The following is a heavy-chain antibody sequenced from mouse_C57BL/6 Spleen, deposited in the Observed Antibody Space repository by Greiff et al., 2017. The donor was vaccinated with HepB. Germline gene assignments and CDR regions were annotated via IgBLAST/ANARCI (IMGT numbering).Heavy chain of an antibody. J-gene: IGHJ2*01. Sequence: VQLQQSGAELVKPGASVKLSCKASGYTFTGYWMHWVKQSPERGLEWIGRIDHNSGGTTYNQKFKSKATLTVEKPSSTAYMQLNSLTSEDSAVDYCARGGDYFDYWGQGTTLTVSS. CDR3: ARGGDYFDY. CDR1: GYTFTGYW. V-gene: IGHV1-72*01. CDR2: IDHNSGGT. D-gene: IGHD2-4*01.